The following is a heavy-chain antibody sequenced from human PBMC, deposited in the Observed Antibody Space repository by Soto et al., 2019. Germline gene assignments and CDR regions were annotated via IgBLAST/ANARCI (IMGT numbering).Heavy chain of an antibody. CDR1: GFIFSSYA. V-gene: IGHV3-23*01. Sequence: EVQVLESGGGLVQPGGSLRLSCAASGFIFSSYAMSWVRQAPGKGLEWVSAIGGSGDSPYYADSVKGRFTISRDNTKNTLYLQMNSLRAEDTAVYYCAKEPRAVAGTGVDYWGQGTLVTVSS. CDR3: AKEPRAVAGTGVDY. J-gene: IGHJ4*02. CDR2: IGGSGDSP. D-gene: IGHD6-19*01.